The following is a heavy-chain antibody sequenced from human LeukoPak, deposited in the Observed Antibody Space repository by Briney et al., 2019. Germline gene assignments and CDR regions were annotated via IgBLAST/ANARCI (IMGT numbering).Heavy chain of an antibody. J-gene: IGHJ6*03. CDR3: ARCGSGTDLYDYYFMDV. CDR2: INPNIGGT. D-gene: IGHD3-10*01. Sequence: GASVKVSSKASGYTFTGFYIHWVRQAPGQGPEWMGWINPNIGGTNYAQKFRGRVSLTRDTSTSTAYMELNSLRSDDTAVYYCARCGSGTDLYDYYFMDVWGKGTTVTVSS. V-gene: IGHV1-2*02. CDR1: GYTFTGFY.